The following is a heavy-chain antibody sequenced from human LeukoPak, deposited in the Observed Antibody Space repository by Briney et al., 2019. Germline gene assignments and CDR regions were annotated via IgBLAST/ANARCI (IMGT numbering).Heavy chain of an antibody. D-gene: IGHD5-18*01. CDR1: GFAVSSNY. Sequence: PGGSLRLSCAASGFAVSSNYMNWVRQAPGKGLEWVSYISSISGTINYADSVKGRFTISGDNARNSLFLQMNSLRAEDTAVYYCARDHNYAFDYWGQGTLVTVSS. CDR3: ARDHNYAFDY. CDR2: ISSISGTI. V-gene: IGHV3-48*01. J-gene: IGHJ4*02.